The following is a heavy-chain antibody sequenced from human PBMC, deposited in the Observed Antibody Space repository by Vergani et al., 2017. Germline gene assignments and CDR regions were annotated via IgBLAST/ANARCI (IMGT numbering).Heavy chain of an antibody. Sequence: QVQVVQSGAEVKKSGASVKVSCKTSGYTFSNYYMNWVRQAPGQGLEWMGIINPSGGHTNYAQKFQGRVTMTRDTSTSTVYMELSSLRSEDTAIYYCARGDYGILTGYRYWGRGTLVTVSS. CDR1: GYTFSNYY. CDR2: INPSGGHT. D-gene: IGHD3-9*01. CDR3: ARGDYGILTGYRY. J-gene: IGHJ2*01. V-gene: IGHV1-46*03.